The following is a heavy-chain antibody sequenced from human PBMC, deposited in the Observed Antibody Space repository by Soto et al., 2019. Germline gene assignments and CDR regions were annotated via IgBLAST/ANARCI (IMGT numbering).Heavy chain of an antibody. Sequence: EVQLLESGGGLVQPGGSLRLSCAASGFTFSSCAMSWVHQAPGKGLEWVSAISGSGGSTYYADSVKGRFTISRDNSKNTLYLHMNSLRAEDTAVYYCAKDRGGSYPFDYWGQGTLVTVSS. D-gene: IGHD1-26*01. V-gene: IGHV3-23*01. CDR2: ISGSGGST. CDR1: GFTFSSCA. J-gene: IGHJ4*02. CDR3: AKDRGGSYPFDY.